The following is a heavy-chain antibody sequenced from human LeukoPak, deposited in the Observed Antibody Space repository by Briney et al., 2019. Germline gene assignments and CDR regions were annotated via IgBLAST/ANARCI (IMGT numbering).Heavy chain of an antibody. CDR3: ARDYCSSTSCYGGWFDP. CDR2: ISEGGSPI. V-gene: IGHV3-48*03. CDR1: GFTFSSYE. J-gene: IGHJ5*02. Sequence: GGSLRLSCVASGFTFSSYEMNWVRQAPGKGLEWVSYISEGGSPIYNADSVKGRFTISRDNAKNSLYLQMNSLRAEDTAVYYCARDYCSSTSCYGGWFDPWGQGTLVTVSS. D-gene: IGHD2-2*01.